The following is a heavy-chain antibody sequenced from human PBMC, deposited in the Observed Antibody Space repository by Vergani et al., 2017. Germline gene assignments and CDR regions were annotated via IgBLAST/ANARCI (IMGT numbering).Heavy chain of an antibody. V-gene: IGHV3-23*01. CDR3: VNASGSTGSGAFDI. D-gene: IGHD1-26*01. CDR2: ISDSGSRS. Sequence: EVQLLDPGGGLVQLGGSLRSSCAAPGFTFSTYAMRWVRQAPGKGLEWVSVISDSGSRSYYADSAKGWFTISRDNSETTLFLKMNSLRVEDTAVYYCVNASGSTGSGAFDIWGQGTMVTVSS. J-gene: IGHJ3*02. CDR1: GFTFSTYA.